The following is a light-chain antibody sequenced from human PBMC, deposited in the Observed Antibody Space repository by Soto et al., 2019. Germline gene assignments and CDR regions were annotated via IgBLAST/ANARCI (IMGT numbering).Light chain of an antibody. CDR2: GAS. J-gene: IGKJ4*01. CDR1: QSISTN. Sequence: EIVMTQSPATVSVSPGERATLSCRASQSISTNLAWYQQKPGQAPRLLIFGASNRATAVPARFTASGSGTEFTLTISSLQSKDFAFYYCQQYNTWPPLTFGGGTKVEI. CDR3: QQYNTWPPLT. V-gene: IGKV3-15*01.